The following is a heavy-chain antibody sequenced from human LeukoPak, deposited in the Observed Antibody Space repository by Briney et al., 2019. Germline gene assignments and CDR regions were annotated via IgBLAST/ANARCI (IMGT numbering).Heavy chain of an antibody. CDR1: GYTFTSYD. CDR3: ARGRLAVPGTNYYNGMAV. CDR2: MNPNRGNT. Sequence: GASVKVSCKGTGYTFTSYDSNWVRQATGQGVEWMGCMNPNRGNTGYAQKFQGRVTMTRKTSISTAYMELRSLRSEDKAAYDCARGRLAVPGTNYYNGMAVWGQGTTVTVAS. D-gene: IGHD6-19*01. V-gene: IGHV1-8*01. J-gene: IGHJ6*02.